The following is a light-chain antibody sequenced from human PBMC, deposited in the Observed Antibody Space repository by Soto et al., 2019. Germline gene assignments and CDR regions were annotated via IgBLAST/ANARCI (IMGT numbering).Light chain of an antibody. Sequence: QSVLAQPPSASGSPGQSVTISCTGTKSDIGVYDFVSWYQHHPGKAPRLIIYEVVQRPSGVPDRFSGSKSGNTASLTVSGLQAADEADYVCKSYAGSXTYVVGRGTKVXV. V-gene: IGLV2-8*01. CDR3: KSYAGSXTYV. CDR1: KSDIGVYDF. J-gene: IGLJ1*01. CDR2: EVV.